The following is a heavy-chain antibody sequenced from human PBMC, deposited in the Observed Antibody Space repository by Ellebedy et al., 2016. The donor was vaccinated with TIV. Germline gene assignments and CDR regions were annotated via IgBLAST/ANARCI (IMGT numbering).Heavy chain of an antibody. J-gene: IGHJ4*02. D-gene: IGHD3-22*01. CDR3: ARDELDNRGYHYDY. V-gene: IGHV1-18*01. CDR1: GYTFITFG. CDR2: INPYKGYT. Sequence: AASVKVSCKASGYTFITFGISWVRQAPGQGLEWMGWINPYKGYTKYVEKFQGRVTVTTDTSTSTAYMELTSLRSDDTAVYYCARDELDNRGYHYDYWGQGTLVTVSS.